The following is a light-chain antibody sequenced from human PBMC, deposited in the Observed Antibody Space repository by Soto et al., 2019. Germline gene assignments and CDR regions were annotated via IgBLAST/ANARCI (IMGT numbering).Light chain of an antibody. CDR2: DAS. V-gene: IGKV3-15*01. CDR3: QQYNNWPPLT. Sequence: EIVMTQSPATLSVSPGDRATLSCRASQSVSSSLAWYQQIPGQAPRLLIYDASTRATGIPARFVGSGSGTEFTLTISSLQSEDFAVYYCQQYNNWPPLTFGGGTKVERK. J-gene: IGKJ4*01. CDR1: QSVSSS.